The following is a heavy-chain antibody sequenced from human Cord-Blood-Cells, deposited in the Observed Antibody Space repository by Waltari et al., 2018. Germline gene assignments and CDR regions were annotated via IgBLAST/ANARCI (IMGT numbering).Heavy chain of an antibody. J-gene: IGHJ4*02. CDR1: GFTFDDYA. V-gene: IGHV3-9*03. Sequence: EVQLVESGGGLVQPGRSLRLSCAASGFTFDDYAMHWVRQALGKGLEWVSGISWNSGSIGYADSVKGRFTISRDNAKNSLYLQMNSLRAEDMALYYCAKGSKAAAGVFFDYWGQGTLVTVSS. CDR3: AKGSKAAAGVFFDY. D-gene: IGHD6-13*01. CDR2: ISWNSGSI.